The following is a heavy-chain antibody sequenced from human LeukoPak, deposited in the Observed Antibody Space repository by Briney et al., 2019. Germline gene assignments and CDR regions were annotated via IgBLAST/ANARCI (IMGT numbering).Heavy chain of an antibody. J-gene: IGHJ6*03. CDR2: ISWDGGST. D-gene: IGHD4-17*01. V-gene: IGHV3-43*01. CDR1: GFTFSSYE. CDR3: AKARFTVTKGYYMDV. Sequence: GGSLRLSCAASGFTFSSYEMNWVRQAPGKGLEWVSLISWDGGSTYYADSVKGRFTISRDNSKNSLYLQMNSLRTEDTALYYCAKARFTVTKGYYMDVWGKGTTVTVSS.